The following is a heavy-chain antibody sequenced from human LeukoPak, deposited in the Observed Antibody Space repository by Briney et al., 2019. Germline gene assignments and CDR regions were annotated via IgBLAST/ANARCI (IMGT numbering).Heavy chain of an antibody. CDR3: AKFPLAYYDSSGYGESNWFDP. CDR1: GFTFSSFA. V-gene: IGHV3-9*01. CDR2: ISWNSGSI. D-gene: IGHD3-22*01. J-gene: IGHJ5*02. Sequence: GGSLRLSCAASGFTFSSFAMSWVRQAPGQGLEWVSGISWNSGSIGYADSVKGRFTISRDNAKNSLYLQMNSLRAEDTALYYCAKFPLAYYDSSGYGESNWFDPWGQGTLVTVSS.